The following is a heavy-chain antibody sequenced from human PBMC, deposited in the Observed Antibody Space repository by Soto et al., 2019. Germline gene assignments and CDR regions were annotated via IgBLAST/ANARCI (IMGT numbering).Heavy chain of an antibody. J-gene: IGHJ6*02. CDR3: ARDKSNFWSGYNYYYYYGMDV. Sequence: GGSLRLSCAASGFTFSSYAMHWVRQAPGKGLEWVAVISYDGSNKYYADSVKGRFTISRDNSKNTLYLQMNSLRAEDTAVYYCARDKSNFWSGYNYYYYYGMDVWGQGTTVTVSS. CDR2: ISYDGSNK. V-gene: IGHV3-30-3*01. D-gene: IGHD3-3*01. CDR1: GFTFSSYA.